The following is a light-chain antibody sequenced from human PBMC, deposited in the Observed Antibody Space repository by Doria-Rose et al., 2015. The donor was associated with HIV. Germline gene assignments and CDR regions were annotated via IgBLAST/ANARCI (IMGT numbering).Light chain of an antibody. CDR2: DGS. CDR3: HQYGTSWT. V-gene: IGKV3-20*01. J-gene: IGKJ1*01. CDR1: QSFSSTY. Sequence: TQSPGTLSLSPGERATLSCRASQSFSSTYLAWYQQKPGQAPSLLIYDGSTRATGIPDRFSASGSGADFTLTVNRLEPEDFALYYCHQYGTSWTFGQGTKVEI.